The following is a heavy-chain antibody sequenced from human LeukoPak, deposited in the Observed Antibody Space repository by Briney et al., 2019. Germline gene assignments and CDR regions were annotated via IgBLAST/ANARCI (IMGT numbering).Heavy chain of an antibody. CDR1: GDSISSGHYY. CDR2: IYYSGNT. J-gene: IGHJ4*02. CDR3: ARGHKYYYDSSGYYGY. V-gene: IGHV4-31*03. Sequence: SQTLSLTCTVSGDSISSGHYYWSWIRQHPGKGLEWIGYIYYSGNTYYNPSLKSRVTISLATSKNQFSLKLSSVTAADTAVYYCARGHKYYYDSSGYYGYWGQGTLVTVSS. D-gene: IGHD3-22*01.